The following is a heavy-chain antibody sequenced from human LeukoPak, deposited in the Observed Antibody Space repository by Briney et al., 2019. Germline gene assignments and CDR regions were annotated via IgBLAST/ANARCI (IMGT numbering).Heavy chain of an antibody. Sequence: GGSLRLSCAASGFTFSGSAMHWVRQASGKGLEWVGRIRSKANSYAAVYAASVKGRFTISRDDSKNTAYLQMNSLKTEDTAVYYCTRLSFSSSWQDWGQGTLVTVSS. D-gene: IGHD6-13*01. CDR3: TRLSFSSSWQD. CDR2: IRSKANSYAA. V-gene: IGHV3-73*01. CDR1: GFTFSGSA. J-gene: IGHJ4*02.